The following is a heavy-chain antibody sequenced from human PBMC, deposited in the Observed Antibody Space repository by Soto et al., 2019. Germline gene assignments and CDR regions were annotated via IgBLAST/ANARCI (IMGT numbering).Heavy chain of an antibody. D-gene: IGHD3-3*01. CDR2: INAGNGNT. Sequence: ASVKVSWKASGYTFTSYAMHWVRQAPGQRLEWMGWINAGNGNTKYSQKFQGRVTITRDTSASTAYMELSSLRSEDTAVYYCARSTIFGVVISDMDVWGQGTTVTVSS. CDR1: GYTFTSYA. CDR3: ARSTIFGVVISDMDV. J-gene: IGHJ6*02. V-gene: IGHV1-3*01.